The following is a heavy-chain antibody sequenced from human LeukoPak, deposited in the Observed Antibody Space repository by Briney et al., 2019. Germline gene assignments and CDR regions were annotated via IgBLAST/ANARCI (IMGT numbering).Heavy chain of an antibody. CDR1: GGSISSYY. J-gene: IGHJ4*02. Sequence: SETLSLTCTVSGGSISSYYWSWIRQPPGKGLEWIGYIYYSGSTNYNPSLKSRVTISVDTPKNQFSLKLSSVTAADTAVYYCARVGNDYGDYVEYWGQGTLVTVSS. CDR3: ARVGNDYGDYVEY. V-gene: IGHV4-59*01. D-gene: IGHD4-17*01. CDR2: IYYSGST.